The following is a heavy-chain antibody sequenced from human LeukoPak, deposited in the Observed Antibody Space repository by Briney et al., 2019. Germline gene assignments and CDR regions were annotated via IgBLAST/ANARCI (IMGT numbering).Heavy chain of an antibody. CDR1: GYTFTGYY. CDR2: INPNRGGT. Sequence: SVKVSCKASGYTFTGYYMHWVRQAPGQGLEWMGWINPNRGGTNYAQKFQGRVTMTRDTSISTAYMELSRLRSDDTAVYYCARGIAARRFDYWGQGTLVTVSS. V-gene: IGHV1-2*02. J-gene: IGHJ4*02. D-gene: IGHD6-6*01. CDR3: ARGIAARRFDY.